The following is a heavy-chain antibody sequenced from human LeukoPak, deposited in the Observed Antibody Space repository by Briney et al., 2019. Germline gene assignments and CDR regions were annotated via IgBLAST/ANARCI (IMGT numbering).Heavy chain of an antibody. CDR3: ASAPLYYYDGSDYSGGYFDY. CDR2: IHYSGST. J-gene: IGHJ4*02. CDR1: GDSISSYY. Sequence: SETLSLTCSVSGDSISSYYWSWIRQPPGKGLEWIGYIHYSGSTKYNPSLKSRVTISVDTSKNQFSLKLRSVTAADTAVYYCASAPLYYYDGSDYSGGYFDYWGQGILVTVSS. D-gene: IGHD3-22*01. V-gene: IGHV4-59*08.